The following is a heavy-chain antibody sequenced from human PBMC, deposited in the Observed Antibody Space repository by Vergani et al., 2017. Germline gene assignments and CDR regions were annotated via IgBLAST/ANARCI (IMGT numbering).Heavy chain of an antibody. D-gene: IGHD6-19*01. CDR1: GGTFSSYT. CDR2: IIPILGIA. J-gene: IGHJ4*02. Sequence: QVQLVQSGAEVKKPGSSVKVSCKASGGTFSSYTISWVRQAPGQGLEWMGRIIPILGIANYAQKFQGRVTITADKSTSTAYMELSSLRSEDTAVYYCARDVVGIAVAGTPFDYWGQGTLVAGSS. V-gene: IGHV1-69*08. CDR3: ARDVVGIAVAGTPFDY.